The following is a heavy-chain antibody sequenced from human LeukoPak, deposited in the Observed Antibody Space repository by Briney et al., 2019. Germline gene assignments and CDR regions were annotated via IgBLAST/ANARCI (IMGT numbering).Heavy chain of an antibody. J-gene: IGHJ5*02. Sequence: PSETLSLTCTVSGGSISSYYWSWIRQPPGKGLEWIGYIYYSGSTNYNPSLKSRVTISVDTSKNQFSLKLSSVTAADTAVYYCASHPMTTVSWFDPWGQGTLVTVSS. CDR1: GGSISSYY. CDR3: ASHPMTTVSWFDP. V-gene: IGHV4-59*08. D-gene: IGHD4-11*01. CDR2: IYYSGST.